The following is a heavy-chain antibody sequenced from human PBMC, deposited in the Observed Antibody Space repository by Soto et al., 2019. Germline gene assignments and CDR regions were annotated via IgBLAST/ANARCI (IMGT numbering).Heavy chain of an antibody. D-gene: IGHD6-13*01. CDR1: GFTFSNAW. Sequence: PGGSLRLSCAASGFTFSNAWMNWVRQAPGKGLEWVGRIKSKTDGGTTDYAAPVKGRFTISRDDSKNTLYLQMNSLKTEDTAVYYCTTGRYSSWYLYYYGMDAWGQGTTVTVSS. CDR3: TTGRYSSWYLYYYGMDA. CDR2: IKSKTDGGTT. V-gene: IGHV3-15*07. J-gene: IGHJ6*02.